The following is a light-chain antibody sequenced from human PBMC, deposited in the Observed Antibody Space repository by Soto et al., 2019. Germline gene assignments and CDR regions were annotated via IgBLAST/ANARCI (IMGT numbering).Light chain of an antibody. Sequence: DLQMTQSPSSLSASVGDRVTITCRASQGIRNYLAWYQQKPGKAPNLLIYLASTLQGGVPSRFSGSGSGTDFSLTISSLQPEDVATYYCQYLNSFPLTFGGGTKVELK. CDR3: QYLNSFPLT. CDR1: QGIRNY. V-gene: IGKV1-9*01. J-gene: IGKJ4*01. CDR2: LAS.